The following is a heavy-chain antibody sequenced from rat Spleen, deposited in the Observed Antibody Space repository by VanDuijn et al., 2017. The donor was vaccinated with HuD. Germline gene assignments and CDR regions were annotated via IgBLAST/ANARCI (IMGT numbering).Heavy chain of an antibody. D-gene: IGHD1-6*01. CDR3: STAGSGLDYYYAGGFDY. CDR1: GFTFSNYY. V-gene: IGHV5-27*01. J-gene: IGHJ2*01. CDR2: ISTGGVNT. Sequence: EVQLVESGGGLVQPGRSLKLSCAASGFTFSNYYMAWVRQAPTKGLEWVAYISTGGVNTYYRDSVKGRFTVSRENAKSTLNLQMDSLRSEDTATYYCSTAGSGLDYYYAGGFDYWGQGVMVTVSS.